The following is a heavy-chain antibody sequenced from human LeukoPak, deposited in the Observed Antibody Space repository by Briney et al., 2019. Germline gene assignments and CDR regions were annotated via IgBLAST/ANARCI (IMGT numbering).Heavy chain of an antibody. CDR3: ARGGDYYDSAGAFDI. CDR2: ISYDGSNK. Sequence: QPGRSLRLSCAASGFTFSSYGMHWVRQAPGKGLEWVAVISYDGSNKYYADSVKGRFTISRDNSKNTLYLQMNSLRAEDTAVYYCARGGDYYDSAGAFDIWGQGIMVTVSS. J-gene: IGHJ3*02. D-gene: IGHD3-22*01. V-gene: IGHV3-30*03. CDR1: GFTFSSYG.